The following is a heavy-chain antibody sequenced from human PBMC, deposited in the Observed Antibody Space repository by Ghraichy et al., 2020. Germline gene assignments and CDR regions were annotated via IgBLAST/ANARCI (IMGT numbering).Heavy chain of an antibody. CDR1: GDSVSSNSAA. V-gene: IGHV6-1*01. D-gene: IGHD1-20*01. CDR2: TYYRSKFYN. Sequence: SQTLSLTCAISGDSVSSNSAAWNWIRQSPSRGLEWLGRTYYRSKFYNDYAVSVKGRITINPDTSKNQFSLQLNSVTPEDTAVYFCARDLGSYNWNGDFYYGMDVWGQGTTVTVSS. J-gene: IGHJ6*02. CDR3: ARDLGSYNWNGDFYYGMDV.